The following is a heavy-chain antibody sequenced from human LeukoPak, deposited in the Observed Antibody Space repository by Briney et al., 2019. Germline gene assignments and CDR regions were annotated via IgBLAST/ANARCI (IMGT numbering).Heavy chain of an antibody. J-gene: IGHJ4*02. D-gene: IGHD3-10*01. CDR1: GGSFSGYY. CDR2: INHSGST. Sequence: SETLSLTCAVYGGSFSGYYWSWIRQPPGKGLEWIGEINHSGSTNYNPSLKSRVTISVDTSKNQFSLKLSSVTAADTAVYYCARSGFGSFDYWGQGTLVTVSS. CDR3: ARSGFGSFDY. V-gene: IGHV4-34*01.